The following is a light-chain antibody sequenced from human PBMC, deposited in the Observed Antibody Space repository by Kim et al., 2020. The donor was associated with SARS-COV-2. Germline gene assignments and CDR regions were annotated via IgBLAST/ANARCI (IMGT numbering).Light chain of an antibody. Sequence: QSALTQPASVSGSHGQSVTISCTGSDTDISNSVSVSWYQQRPGQGPRLLIYDFSNRPSGISGHFSGSRSGNTASLTISGLQAEDEADYYCASYTSVFGYVFGPGTKVTVL. V-gene: IGLV2-14*03. J-gene: IGLJ1*01. CDR1: DTDISNSVS. CDR2: DFS. CDR3: ASYTSVFGYV.